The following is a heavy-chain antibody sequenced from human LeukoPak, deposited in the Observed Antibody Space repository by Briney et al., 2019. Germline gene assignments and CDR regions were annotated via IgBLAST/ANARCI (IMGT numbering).Heavy chain of an antibody. CDR1: GFTFTGYA. J-gene: IGHJ4*02. CDR2: ISGSGGGT. D-gene: IGHD3-10*01. Sequence: PGGSLRLSCAASGFTFTGYAMPWVRQAPRKGLEWVSAISGSGGGTYYADSVKGRFTISRDNSKNTLYLQMNSLRAEDTAVYYCAKDLRFGDSPGNRFDYWGQGTLVTVSS. CDR3: AKDLRFGDSPGNRFDY. V-gene: IGHV3-23*01.